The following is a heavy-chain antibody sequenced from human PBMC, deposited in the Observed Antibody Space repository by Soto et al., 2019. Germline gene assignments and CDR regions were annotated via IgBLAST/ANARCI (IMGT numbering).Heavy chain of an antibody. CDR2: ISAYNGNT. CDR1: GYTFTSYG. D-gene: IGHD6-13*01. CDR3: ARDPGGSSWFHYYYYGMDV. Sequence: GASVKVSCKASGYTFTSYGISWVRQAPGQGLEWMGWISAYNGNTNYAQKLQGRVTMTTDTSTSTAYMELRSLGSDDTAVYYCARDPGGSSWFHYYYYGMDVWGQGTTVTVSS. J-gene: IGHJ6*02. V-gene: IGHV1-18*01.